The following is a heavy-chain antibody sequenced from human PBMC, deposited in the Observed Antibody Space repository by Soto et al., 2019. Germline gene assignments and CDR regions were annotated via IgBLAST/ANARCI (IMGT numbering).Heavy chain of an antibody. Sequence: TLSLTCTVSGGSISSGGYYWSWMRQQPGKGLEWIGYIYYSGSTYYNPSLKGRVTISVDTSKNQFSLKLSSVTAADTAVYYCAGVYSQEAPYYYGMDVWGQGTTVTVSS. D-gene: IGHD4-4*01. J-gene: IGHJ6*02. V-gene: IGHV4-31*03. CDR2: IYYSGST. CDR3: AGVYSQEAPYYYGMDV. CDR1: GGSISSGGYY.